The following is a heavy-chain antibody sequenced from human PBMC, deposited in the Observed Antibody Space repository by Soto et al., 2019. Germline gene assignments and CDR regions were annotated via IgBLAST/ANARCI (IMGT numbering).Heavy chain of an antibody. CDR3: AHCTLHDYGDYDPGTAHVFDS. CDR1: VFSLSNSGVG. J-gene: IGHJ4*02. V-gene: IGHV2-5*02. Sequence: QITLKESGPSPVKPTQTLTVTCTFSVFSLSNSGVGVAWIRQPPGKALEWLALIYGDNDKRYSPSLKTRLTITTDTSKIQVVPTMTNMDPVDTTTYYCAHCTLHDYGDYDPGTAHVFDSWGQGTLVTVSS. D-gene: IGHD4-17*01. CDR2: IYGDNDK.